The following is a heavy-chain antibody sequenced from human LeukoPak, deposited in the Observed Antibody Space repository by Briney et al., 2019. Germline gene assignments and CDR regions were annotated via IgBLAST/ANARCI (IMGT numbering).Heavy chain of an antibody. J-gene: IGHJ4*02. CDR1: GDSVSSESVS. CDR2: TRYRSTWNT. Sequence: SQTLSLTCAISGDSVSSESVSWSWMRQSPSRGLEYLGRTRYRSTWNTFYSLSVEGRITINADTSRNKVSLRLSSVTPEDTALYYCVRDFNWAFNYWGQGTLVTVSS. D-gene: IGHD3-16*01. V-gene: IGHV6-1*01. CDR3: VRDFNWAFNY.